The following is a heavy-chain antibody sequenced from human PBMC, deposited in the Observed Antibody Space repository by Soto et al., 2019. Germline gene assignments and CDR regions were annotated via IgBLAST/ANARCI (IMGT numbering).Heavy chain of an antibody. CDR3: ASPLLWDSSGWYYYYYYGMDV. CDR2: ISGSGGST. D-gene: IGHD6-19*01. J-gene: IGHJ6*02. V-gene: IGHV3-23*01. Sequence: GGSLRLSCAASGFTFSSYAMSWVRQAPGKGLEWVSAISGSGGSTYYADSVKGRFTISRDNSKNTLYLQMNSLRAEDTAVYYCASPLLWDSSGWYYYYYYGMDVWGQGTTVTVSS. CDR1: GFTFSSYA.